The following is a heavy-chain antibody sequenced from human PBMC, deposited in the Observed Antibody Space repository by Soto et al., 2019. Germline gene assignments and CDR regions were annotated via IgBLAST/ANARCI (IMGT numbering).Heavy chain of an antibody. D-gene: IGHD3-10*01. J-gene: IGHJ6*02. Sequence: ASVKVSCKASGYTFTSYDINWVRQATGQGLEWMGWMNPNSGNTGYAQKFQGRVTMTRNTSISTAYMERSSLRSEDTAVYYCAREIPMVRGVIINYYYYGMDVWGQGTTVTVSS. CDR2: MNPNSGNT. CDR1: GYTFTSYD. V-gene: IGHV1-8*01. CDR3: AREIPMVRGVIINYYYYGMDV.